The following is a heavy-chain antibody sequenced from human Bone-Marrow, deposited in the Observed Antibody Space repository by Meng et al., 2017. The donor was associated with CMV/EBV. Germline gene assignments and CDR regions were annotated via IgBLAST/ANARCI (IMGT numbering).Heavy chain of an antibody. Sequence: SETLSLTCAVYGGSFSGYYWSWIRQPPGKGLEWIGYIYYSGSTNYNPSLKGRVTISVDTSKNQFSLKLSSVTAADTAVYYCARGGYGDYEYDYWGQGTLVTFYS. CDR1: GGSFSGYY. CDR3: ARGGYGDYEYDY. D-gene: IGHD4-17*01. J-gene: IGHJ4*02. V-gene: IGHV4-59*01. CDR2: IYYSGST.